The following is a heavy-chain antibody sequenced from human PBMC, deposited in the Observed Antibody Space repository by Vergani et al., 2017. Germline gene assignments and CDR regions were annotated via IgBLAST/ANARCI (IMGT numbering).Heavy chain of an antibody. V-gene: IGHV3-11*01. D-gene: IGHD1-1*01. Sequence: QVQLVESGGGLVKPGGSLRLSCTASGFTFNDYYMSWIRQAPGKGLEWVSYISSSGSTIYSADSVKGRFTISRDNAKNSLYLQMNSLRVEDTAVYYCERELGPVPLSYFDYWGQGTLVTVSS. CDR1: GFTFNDYY. CDR3: ERELGPVPLSYFDY. J-gene: IGHJ4*02. CDR2: ISSSGSTI.